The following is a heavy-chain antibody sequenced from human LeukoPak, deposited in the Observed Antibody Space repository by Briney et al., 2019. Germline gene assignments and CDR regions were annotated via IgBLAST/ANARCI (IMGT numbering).Heavy chain of an antibody. V-gene: IGHV4-4*09. J-gene: IGHJ4*02. CDR2: IYTSGST. CDR1: GGSISSYY. D-gene: IGHD3-22*01. Sequence: SETLSLTCTVSGGSISSYYWSRIRQPPGKGLEWIGYIYTSGSTNYNPSLKSRVTISVDTSKNQFSLKLSSVTAADTAVYYCARHYHYYDSAYYFDYWGQGTLVTVSS. CDR3: ARHYHYYDSAYYFDY.